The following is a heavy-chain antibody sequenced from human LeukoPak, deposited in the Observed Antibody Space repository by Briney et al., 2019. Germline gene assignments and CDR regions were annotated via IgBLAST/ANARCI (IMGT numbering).Heavy chain of an antibody. V-gene: IGHV1-69*05. Sequence: SVKVPCKASGGTFSSYAISWVRQAPGQGLEWMGGIIPIFGTANYAQKFQGRVTTTTDESTSTAYMELSSLRSEDTAVYYCARSRSPRHDYSNYRYWGQGTLVTVSS. CDR3: ARSRSPRHDYSNYRY. D-gene: IGHD4-11*01. J-gene: IGHJ4*02. CDR2: IIPIFGTA. CDR1: GGTFSSYA.